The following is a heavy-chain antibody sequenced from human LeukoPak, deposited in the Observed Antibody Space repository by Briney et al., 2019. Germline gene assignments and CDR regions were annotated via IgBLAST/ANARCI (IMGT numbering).Heavy chain of an antibody. D-gene: IGHD1-26*01. CDR2: IFYTGTT. CDR3: ARGGSYAYRGWFAP. J-gene: IGHJ5*02. Sequence: SETLSLTCTVSGGSISSYYWTWVRQPPGKGRGWVGYIFYTGTTNYNPSLKSRVTISVDTSKNQFSLRLSSVTAADTAVYYCARGGSYAYRGWFAPWGQGTLVTVSS. CDR1: GGSISSYY. V-gene: IGHV4-59*13.